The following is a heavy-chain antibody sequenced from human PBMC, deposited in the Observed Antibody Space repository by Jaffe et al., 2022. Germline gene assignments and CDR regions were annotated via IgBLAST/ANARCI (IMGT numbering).Heavy chain of an antibody. CDR1: GGSFSGYY. CDR2: INHSGST. Sequence: QVQLQQWGAGLLKPSETLSLTCAVYGGSFSGYYWSWIRQPPGKGLEWIGEINHSGSTNYNPSLKSRVTISVDTSKNQFSLKLSSVTAADTAVYYCARVRSVTMVRAPYYFDYWGQGTLVTVSS. J-gene: IGHJ4*02. V-gene: IGHV4-34*01. CDR3: ARVRSVTMVRAPYYFDY. D-gene: IGHD3-10*01.